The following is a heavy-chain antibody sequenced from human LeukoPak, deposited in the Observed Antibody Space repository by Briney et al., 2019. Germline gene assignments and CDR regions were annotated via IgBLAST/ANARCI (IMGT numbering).Heavy chain of an antibody. J-gene: IGHJ5*01. V-gene: IGHV3-7*04. CDR2: ISRDGSER. Sequence: GGSLRLSCAASGFIFSTYWMNWVRQAPGKGLEWVAGISRDGSERDYVDSVRGRFTISRDNAKNSLYLQMNSLTAEDTAVYYCGRDPDSWGQGTVVTVSS. CDR3: GRDPDS. CDR1: GFIFSTYW.